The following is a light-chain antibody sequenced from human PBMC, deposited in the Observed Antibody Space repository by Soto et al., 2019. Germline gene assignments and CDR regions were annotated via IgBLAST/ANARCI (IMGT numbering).Light chain of an antibody. CDR3: QQYSTSRVT. J-gene: IGKJ3*01. CDR2: SAS. CDR1: QSINNN. V-gene: IGKV3-20*01. Sequence: EVVLTQSPGTLSLSPGERATLSCRASQSINNNLAWYQHKPGQAPRLLIYSASSRAAGIPDRFSGSGSRTDFTLTSIRLEPEDFAVYYCQQYSTSRVTFGPGTKVDIK.